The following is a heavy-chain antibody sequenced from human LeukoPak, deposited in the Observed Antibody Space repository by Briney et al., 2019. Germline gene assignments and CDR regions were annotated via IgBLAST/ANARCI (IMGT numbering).Heavy chain of an antibody. V-gene: IGHV1-2*02. Sequence: ASVKVSCKASGYICGAYYVHWVRQAPGQGLEWMGCINPKSGGAIYAQNFQGRVTLTRDTSISTAYMELTRLTSDDTAVYYCAGAAVNDFDNWGQGTLVTVSS. D-gene: IGHD2-8*01. CDR1: GYICGAYY. CDR3: AGAAVNDFDN. CDR2: INPKSGGA. J-gene: IGHJ4*02.